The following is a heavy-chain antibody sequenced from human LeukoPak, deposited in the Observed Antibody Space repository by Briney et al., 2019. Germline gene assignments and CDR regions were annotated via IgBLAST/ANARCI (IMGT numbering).Heavy chain of an antibody. D-gene: IGHD6-6*01. Sequence: WVSSISSSSSYIYYADSVKGRFTISRDNAKNSLYLQMNSLRAEDTAVYYCASEGAARRNWFDPWGQGTLVTVSS. V-gene: IGHV3-21*01. CDR3: ASEGAARRNWFDP. CDR2: ISSSSSYI. J-gene: IGHJ5*02.